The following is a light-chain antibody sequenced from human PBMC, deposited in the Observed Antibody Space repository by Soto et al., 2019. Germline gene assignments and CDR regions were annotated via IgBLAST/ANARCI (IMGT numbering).Light chain of an antibody. V-gene: IGLV2-14*01. CDR3: SSYTSSSTVV. CDR2: EVR. Sequence: QSALTQPASVSGSPGQSITISCTGTSSDVGGYNFVSWYQQHPGKAPKLLIYEVRHRPSGVSDRFSGSKSGNTASLTISGLQAEDEADYYCSSYTSSSTVVFGGGTKLTVL. CDR1: SSDVGGYNF. J-gene: IGLJ3*02.